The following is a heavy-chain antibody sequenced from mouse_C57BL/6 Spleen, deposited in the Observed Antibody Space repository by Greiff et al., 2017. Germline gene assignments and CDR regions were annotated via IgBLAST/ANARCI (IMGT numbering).Heavy chain of an antibody. CDR3: ARNYGTIGYAMDY. CDR1: GFTFSDYG. J-gene: IGHJ4*01. Sequence: EVNVVESGGGLVKPGGSLKLSCAASGFTFSDYGMHWVRQAPEKGLEWVAYISSGSSTIYYADTVKGRFTISRDNAKNTLFLQMTSLRSEDTAMYYCARNYGTIGYAMDYWGQGTSVTVSS. D-gene: IGHD1-1*01. CDR2: ISSGSSTI. V-gene: IGHV5-17*01.